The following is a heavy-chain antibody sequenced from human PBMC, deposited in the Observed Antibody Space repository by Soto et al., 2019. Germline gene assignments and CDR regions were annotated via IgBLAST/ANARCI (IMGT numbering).Heavy chain of an antibody. J-gene: IGHJ4*02. CDR3: ARDYSYACDY. V-gene: IGHV3-23*01. D-gene: IGHD3-16*01. CDR2: ISSSGGTT. CDR1: GFTFSSFA. Sequence: GGSLRLSCAVSGFTFSSFAMSGVRQAPGKGLEWVSVISSSGGTTYYTDSVKGRFTISRDNSKNTLYLQMNSLRAEDTAVYYCARDYSYACDYWGQGTLVTVSS.